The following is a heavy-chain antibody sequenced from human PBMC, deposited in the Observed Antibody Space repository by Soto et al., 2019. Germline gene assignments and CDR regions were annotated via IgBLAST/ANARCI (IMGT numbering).Heavy chain of an antibody. CDR1: GYTFTDYG. CDR3: ARDAQYSSRWHPIDY. D-gene: IGHD6-19*01. CDR2: IHTYNGNT. V-gene: IGHV1-18*01. Sequence: QVQLVQSGAEVKKPGASVKVYCKASGYTFTDYGISWVRQAPGQGLEWMGWIHTYNGNTNYAQKVQGIVTMTTDSSTSTAYMELRSLRSDDTAVYYCARDAQYSSRWHPIDYWGQGTLVTVSS. J-gene: IGHJ4*02.